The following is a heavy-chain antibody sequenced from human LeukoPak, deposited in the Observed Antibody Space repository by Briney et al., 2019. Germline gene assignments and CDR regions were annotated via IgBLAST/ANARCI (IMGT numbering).Heavy chain of an antibody. CDR3: ARLPGIAVAWRGEYNWFDP. Sequence: ASVKVSCKASGYTFTSYGISWVRQAPGQGLEWMGWISAYNGNTNYAQKLQGRVTMTTDTSTSTAYMELRSLRSDDTAVYYCARLPGIAVAWRGEYNWFDPWGQGTLVTVSS. CDR1: GYTFTSYG. D-gene: IGHD6-19*01. V-gene: IGHV1-18*01. CDR2: ISAYNGNT. J-gene: IGHJ5*02.